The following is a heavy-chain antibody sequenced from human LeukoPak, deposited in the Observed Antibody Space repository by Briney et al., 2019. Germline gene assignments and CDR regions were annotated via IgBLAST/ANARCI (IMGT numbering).Heavy chain of an antibody. CDR3: ARVARVMVVAATRRNAFDI. CDR2: IYYSGST. CDR1: SGSISSGDYY. V-gene: IGHV4-30-4*01. Sequence: PSETLSLTCTVSSGSISSGDYYWSWIRQPPGKGLEWIGYIYYSGSTYYSPSLKSRVTISVDTSKNQFSLKLSSVTAADTAVYYCARVARVMVVAATRRNAFDIWGQGTMVTVSS. J-gene: IGHJ3*02. D-gene: IGHD2-15*01.